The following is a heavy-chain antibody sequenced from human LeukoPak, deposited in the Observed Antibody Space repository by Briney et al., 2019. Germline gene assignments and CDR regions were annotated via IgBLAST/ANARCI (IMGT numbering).Heavy chain of an antibody. V-gene: IGHV4-39*01. J-gene: IGHJ4*02. CDR1: GGSIRSSYYY. CDR2: IYDSGST. CDR3: ARHHYYYDSSGLSKTFDY. D-gene: IGHD3-22*01. Sequence: SETLSLTCTVSGGSIRSSYYYWGWIRQPPGKGLEWIGSIYDSGSTYYNPSLKSRVTISVDTSKNQFSLKLNSVTAADTAVYYCARHHYYYDSSGLSKTFDYWGQGTLVTVSS.